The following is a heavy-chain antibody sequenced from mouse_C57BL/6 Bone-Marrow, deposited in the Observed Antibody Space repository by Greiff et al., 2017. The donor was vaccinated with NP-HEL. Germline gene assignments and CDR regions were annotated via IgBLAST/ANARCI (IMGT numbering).Heavy chain of an antibody. Sequence: EVQLQESGAELVRPGASVKLSCTASGFNIKDDYMHWVKQRPEQGLEWIGWIDPENGDTEYASKFQGKATITADTSSNTAYLQLSSLTSEDTAVYYCTPYYYYGSMDYAMDYWGQGTSVTVSS. CDR1: GFNIKDDY. D-gene: IGHD1-1*01. CDR2: IDPENGDT. CDR3: TPYYYYGSMDYAMDY. V-gene: IGHV14-4*01. J-gene: IGHJ4*01.